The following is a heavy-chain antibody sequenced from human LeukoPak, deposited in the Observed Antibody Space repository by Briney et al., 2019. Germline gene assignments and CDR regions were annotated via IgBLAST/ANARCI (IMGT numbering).Heavy chain of an antibody. J-gene: IGHJ5*02. D-gene: IGHD2-2*01. CDR1: EYIFTGYY. CDR2: INPNSGGT. V-gene: IGHV1-2*02. Sequence: ASVKVSCKASEYIFTGYYMHWVRQAPGQGLEWMGWINPNSGGTNYAQKFQGRVTMTRDTSISTAYMELSRLRSDDTAVYYCASSYIVVVPAAMGFDPWGQGTLVTVSS. CDR3: ASSYIVVVPAAMGFDP.